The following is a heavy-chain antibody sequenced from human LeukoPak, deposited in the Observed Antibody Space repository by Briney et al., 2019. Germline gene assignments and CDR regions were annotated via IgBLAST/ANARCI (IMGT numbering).Heavy chain of an antibody. D-gene: IGHD3-22*01. CDR3: ARVMFTMYYYDSSGYYFDY. Sequence: PSETLSLTCTVSGGSVSSGSNYWSWIRQPPGKGLEWIGYIYYSGSTNYNPSLKSRVTILVDTSKNQFSLKLSSVTAADTAVYYCARVMFTMYYYDSSGYYFDYWGQGTLVTVSS. J-gene: IGHJ4*02. CDR2: IYYSGST. V-gene: IGHV4-61*01. CDR1: GGSVSSGSNY.